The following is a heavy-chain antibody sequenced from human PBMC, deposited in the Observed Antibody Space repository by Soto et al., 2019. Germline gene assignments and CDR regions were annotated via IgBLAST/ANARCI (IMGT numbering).Heavy chain of an antibody. J-gene: IGHJ4*02. CDR2: MNPNSGNT. V-gene: IGHV1-8*01. Sequence: QVQLVQSGAEVKKPGASVKVSCKASGYTFTSYDINWVRQATGQGLEWMGWMNPNSGNTGYAQKFQGRVTMTRNTSRSTADMELSSLRSEDTAVYYCARVPPSIAARYYFDYWGQGTLVTVSS. CDR1: GYTFTSYD. CDR3: ARVPPSIAARYYFDY. D-gene: IGHD6-6*01.